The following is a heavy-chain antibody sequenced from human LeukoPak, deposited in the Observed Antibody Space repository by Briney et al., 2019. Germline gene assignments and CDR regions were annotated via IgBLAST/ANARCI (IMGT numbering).Heavy chain of an antibody. J-gene: IGHJ4*02. CDR1: GFSVRSKY. V-gene: IGHV3-23*01. CDR2: ISGSGGST. CDR3: AKDPQHY. Sequence: GGSLRLSCAASGFSVRSKYMSWVRQAPGKGLEWVSAISGSGGSTYYADSVKGRFTISRDNSKNTLYLQMNSLRAEDTAVYYCAKDPQHYWGQGTLVTVSS.